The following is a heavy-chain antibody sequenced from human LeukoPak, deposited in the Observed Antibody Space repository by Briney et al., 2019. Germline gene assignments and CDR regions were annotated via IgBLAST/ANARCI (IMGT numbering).Heavy chain of an antibody. V-gene: IGHV4-59*08. D-gene: IGHD6-13*01. Sequence: SETLSLTCTVSGGSISSYYWSWIRQPPGKGLEWIGYIYYSGSTNYNPSLKSRVTISVDTSKDQFSLRLSSVTAADTAVYYCASHPRSSSWYSGSGDFDIWGQGTMVTVSS. J-gene: IGHJ3*02. CDR3: ASHPRSSSWYSGSGDFDI. CDR1: GGSISSYY. CDR2: IYYSGST.